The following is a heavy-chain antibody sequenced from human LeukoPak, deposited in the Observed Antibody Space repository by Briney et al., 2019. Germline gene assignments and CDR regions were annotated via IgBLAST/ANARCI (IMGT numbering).Heavy chain of an antibody. D-gene: IGHD4-17*01. Sequence: PGGSLRLSCVASGFTFTRFNMNWVRQAPGKGLELVSSITTSGTYIYYADSVKGRFTISRDNAKNSLYLQMISLRAEDTAVYYCARDTGTGDAFDIWGQGTTVTVSS. CDR2: ITTSGTYI. J-gene: IGHJ3*02. V-gene: IGHV3-21*01. CDR1: GFTFTRFN. CDR3: ARDTGTGDAFDI.